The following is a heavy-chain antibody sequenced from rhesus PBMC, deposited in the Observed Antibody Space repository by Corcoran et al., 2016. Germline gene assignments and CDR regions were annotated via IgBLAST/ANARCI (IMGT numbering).Heavy chain of an antibody. CDR3: ARDVGSYPEGYFEF. CDR2: INPYNGNT. J-gene: IGHJ1*01. CDR1: GYTFTDYH. Sequence: VQLVPSGAEVKKPGSSVKVSCKASGYTFTDYHIHWVTPAPRHGLEWMGWINPYNGNTKYAQKCQGRVTMTRDTSTSTAYMDLSSLRSEDTAVYYCARDVGSYPEGYFEFWGQGALVTVSS. D-gene: IGHD4-4*01. V-gene: IGHV1S2*01.